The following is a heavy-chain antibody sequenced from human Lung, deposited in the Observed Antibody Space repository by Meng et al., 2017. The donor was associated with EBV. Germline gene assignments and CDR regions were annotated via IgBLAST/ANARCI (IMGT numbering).Heavy chain of an antibody. V-gene: IGHV1-24*01. CDR1: GKGLTELS. D-gene: IGHD2-8*01. CDR2: FDPEDGET. J-gene: IGHJ1*01. CDR3: PHWGGFHD. Sequence: HGQLERCGPSGKKPGASVNFSCPVSGKGLTELSLHSGRQAPGKGLEWMGGFDPEDGETIYTQTFRGRVTLTEDTSSETPSMELRALCYCTTEIRHRPHWGGFHDWGLGTLVTVSS.